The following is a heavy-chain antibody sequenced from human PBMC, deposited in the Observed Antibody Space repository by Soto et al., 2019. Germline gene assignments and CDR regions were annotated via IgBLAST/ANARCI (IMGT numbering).Heavy chain of an antibody. CDR1: GFTFSTHW. Sequence: QSGGSLRLSCAASGFTFSTHWMNWVRQAPGKGLEWVANIKQEGSEKYYVDSVKGRITISRDNAKNSMYLQMNSLRAEDTAVYYCTSAATGPQSRYFDLWGRGTLVTVSS. V-gene: IGHV3-7*01. CDR3: TSAATGPQSRYFDL. J-gene: IGHJ2*01. D-gene: IGHD1-1*01. CDR2: IKQEGSEK.